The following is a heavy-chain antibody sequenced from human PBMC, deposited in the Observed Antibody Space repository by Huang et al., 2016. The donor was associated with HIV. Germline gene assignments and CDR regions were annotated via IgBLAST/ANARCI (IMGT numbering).Heavy chain of an antibody. V-gene: IGHV3-30*02. CDR2: IRHDGKHN. D-gene: IGHD3-22*01. CDR3: AKDFYDRSGQQYLGAFDI. CDR1: KFRFSEYG. J-gene: IGHJ3*02. Sequence: QVQLVESGGGVVQPGGSLRLSCETSKFRFSEYGMHWVRQAPGKGLEWVTFIRHDGKHNYYADSVKGRFSVSRDNSKNTLYLQMDSLKDEDTALYLCAKDFYDRSGQQYLGAFDIWGQGTMVTVS.